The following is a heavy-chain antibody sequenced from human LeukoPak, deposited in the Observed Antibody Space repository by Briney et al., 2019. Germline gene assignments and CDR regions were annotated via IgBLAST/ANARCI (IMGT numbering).Heavy chain of an antibody. J-gene: IGHJ5*02. CDR3: ARGGTVRYCSGGSCSNWFDP. D-gene: IGHD2-15*01. Sequence: PGGSLRLSCAASGFSFSSYTMNWVRQAPGKGLEWIAYMNPNQGTTYYADSVKGRFTISTDNAKNSLYLQMNSLRAEDTAVYYCARGGTVRYCSGGSCSNWFDPWGQGTLVTVSS. CDR1: GFSFSSYT. CDR2: MNPNQGTT. V-gene: IGHV3-48*01.